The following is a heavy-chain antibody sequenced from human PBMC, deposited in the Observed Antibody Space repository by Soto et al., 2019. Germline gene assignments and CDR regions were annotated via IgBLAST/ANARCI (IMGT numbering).Heavy chain of an antibody. Sequence: QVQLLESGGGLVKTGGSLRLSCAASGFTVSGYYMGWIRQPPGKGLEWISYISSDSSDTNHADSVKGRFTISRDNDKKSLYLQMNSLRAEDTAVYFCATGQQVRMADIWGQGTMVTVSS. CDR1: GFTVSGYY. D-gene: IGHD6-13*01. CDR2: ISSDSSDT. CDR3: ATGQQVRMADI. V-gene: IGHV3-11*03. J-gene: IGHJ3*02.